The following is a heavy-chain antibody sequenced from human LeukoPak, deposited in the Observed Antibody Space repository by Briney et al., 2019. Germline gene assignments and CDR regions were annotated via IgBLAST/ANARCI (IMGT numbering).Heavy chain of an antibody. V-gene: IGHV3-21*04. J-gene: IGHJ6*03. CDR2: ISSSSSYI. D-gene: IGHD1-14*01. CDR1: GFTFSSYS. CDR3: ARSRTFYYMDV. Sequence: GGSLRLSRAASGFTFSSYSMNWVRQAPGKGLEWVSSISSSSSYIYYADSVKGRFTISRDNAKNSLYLQMNSLRAEDTAVYYCARSRTFYYMDVWGKGTTVTISS.